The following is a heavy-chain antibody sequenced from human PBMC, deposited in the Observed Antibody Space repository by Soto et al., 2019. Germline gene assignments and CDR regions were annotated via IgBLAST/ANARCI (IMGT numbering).Heavy chain of an antibody. CDR1: GGSLSNYG. D-gene: IGHD3-22*01. V-gene: IGHV1-69*13. CDR2: IIPVFSTP. CDR3: ARGDATKIVVTTYYGMDV. J-gene: IGHJ6*02. Sequence: SVKVSCKASGGSLSNYGISWVRQAPGQGLEWMGAIIPVFSTPNYAQKFQDRVTITADESTTTVYMEVRSLTSEDTAVYYCARGDATKIVVTTYYGMDVWGQGTTVTVSS.